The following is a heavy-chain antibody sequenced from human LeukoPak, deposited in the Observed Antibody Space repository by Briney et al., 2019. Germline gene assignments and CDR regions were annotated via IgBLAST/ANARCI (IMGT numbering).Heavy chain of an antibody. CDR1: GFIFSTNG. CDR3: AKGGVY. J-gene: IGHJ4*02. D-gene: IGHD3-10*01. CDR2: ISGDGATK. V-gene: IGHV3-30*18. Sequence: GGSLRLSCVASGFIFSTNGMHWVRQAPGKGLEWVALISGDGATKYYGDSVKGRFTVSRDNSKNTLYLQMNSLRAEDTAVYYCAKGGVYWGQGALVTVSS.